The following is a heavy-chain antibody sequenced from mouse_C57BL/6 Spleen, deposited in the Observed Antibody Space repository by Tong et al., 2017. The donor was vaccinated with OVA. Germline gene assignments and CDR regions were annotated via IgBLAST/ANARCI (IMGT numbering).Heavy chain of an antibody. Sequence: EVQLQESGGGLVKPGGSLKLSCAASGFTFSSYGMSWVRQTPDKRLEWVATISSGGSYTYYPDSVKGRFTISRDNAKNTLFLQMSHLKSEDTAMYYCAREYYGSSYWYFDVWGTGTTVTVSS. CDR3: AREYYGSSYWYFDV. V-gene: IGHV5-6*01. CDR2: ISSGGSYT. J-gene: IGHJ1*03. D-gene: IGHD1-1*01. CDR1: GFTFSSYG.